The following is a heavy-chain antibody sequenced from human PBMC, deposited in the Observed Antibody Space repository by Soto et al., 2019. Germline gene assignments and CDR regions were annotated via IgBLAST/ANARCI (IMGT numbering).Heavy chain of an antibody. CDR1: GFTFSSYS. J-gene: IGHJ6*02. CDR3: ARVAGAMYYYYYGMDV. V-gene: IGHV3-21*01. Sequence: GGSLRLSCAASGFTFSSYSMNWVRQAPGKGLEWVSSISSSSSYIYYADSVKGRFTISRDNAKNSLYLQMNSLRAEDTAVYYCARVAGAMYYYYYGMDVWGQGTTVTVSS. CDR2: ISSSSSYI. D-gene: IGHD1-26*01.